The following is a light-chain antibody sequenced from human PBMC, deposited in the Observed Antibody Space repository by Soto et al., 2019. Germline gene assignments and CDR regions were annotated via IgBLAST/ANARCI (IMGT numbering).Light chain of an antibody. J-gene: IGKJ3*01. CDR1: QSVSSSY. CDR3: QQYGSSPRFT. Sequence: EIVLTQSPGTLSLSPGERATLSCRASQSVSSSYLAWYQQKPGQAPRLLIYGASSRATGIPDRFSGSGSGTDFTLTISRREPEDFAVYYCQQYGSSPRFTFGPGTNVDIK. CDR2: GAS. V-gene: IGKV3-20*01.